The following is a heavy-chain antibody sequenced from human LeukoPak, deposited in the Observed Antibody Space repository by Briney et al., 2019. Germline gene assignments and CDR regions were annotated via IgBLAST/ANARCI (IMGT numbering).Heavy chain of an antibody. D-gene: IGHD5-24*01. CDR3: ARRHVYNYFFDY. CDR2: IYPGDSET. Sequence: GESLKISCKGSGYSSTTYWIGWVRQMPGKGLEWMRIIYPGDSETRYSPSFQGQVTISADKSISTAYLQWSSLKASDTAMYYCARRHVYNYFFDYWGQGTLVTVSS. V-gene: IGHV5-51*01. CDR1: GYSSTTYW. J-gene: IGHJ4*02.